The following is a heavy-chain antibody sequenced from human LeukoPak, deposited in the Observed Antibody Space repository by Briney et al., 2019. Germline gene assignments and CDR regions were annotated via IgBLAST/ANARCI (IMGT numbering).Heavy chain of an antibody. CDR3: ARADGEITIFGVVTSDAFDI. V-gene: IGHV1-46*01. J-gene: IGHJ3*02. CDR1: GYTVTSYY. D-gene: IGHD3-3*01. Sequence: ASVKVSCKTSGYTVTSYYMHWVRQAPGQGLEWMGIINPSGGGTSYTQKFQGRVTMTRDTSTSTDYMEVSSLRSEDTAVYYCARADGEITIFGVVTSDAFDIWGQGTMVTVSS. CDR2: INPSGGGT.